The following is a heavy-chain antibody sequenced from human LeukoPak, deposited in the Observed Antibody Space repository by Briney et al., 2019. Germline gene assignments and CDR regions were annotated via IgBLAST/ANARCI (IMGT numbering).Heavy chain of an antibody. CDR1: GFTVSSNS. Sequence: PGGSLRLSCTVSGFTVSSNSMSWVRQAPGKGLEWVSFIYSDNTHYSDSVKGRFTISRDNSKNTLYLQMNSLRAEDTAVYYCARAKFSAYTGNPGARKSSYDMDVWGKGTTVTVSS. CDR2: IYSDNT. J-gene: IGHJ6*03. D-gene: IGHD1-26*01. V-gene: IGHV3-53*01. CDR3: ARAKFSAYTGNPGARKSSYDMDV.